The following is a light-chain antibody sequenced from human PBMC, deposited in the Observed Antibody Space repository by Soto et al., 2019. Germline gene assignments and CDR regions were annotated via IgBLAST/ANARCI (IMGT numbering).Light chain of an antibody. Sequence: QSVLTQPASVSWSPGQSIPLSCTGTSSDSGDFNYVSWYQQHPGKAPKLMMYDVTSRPSGVSIRFSGSKSGNTASLTISGLQAEDEADYYCSSYATTSALYVFGTGTKVTVL. CDR2: DVT. V-gene: IGLV2-14*03. J-gene: IGLJ1*01. CDR1: SSDSGDFNY. CDR3: SSYATTSALYV.